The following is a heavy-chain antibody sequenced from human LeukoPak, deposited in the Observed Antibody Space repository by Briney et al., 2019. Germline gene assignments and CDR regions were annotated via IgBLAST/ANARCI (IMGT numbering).Heavy chain of an antibody. D-gene: IGHD2-15*01. V-gene: IGHV5-51*01. J-gene: IGHJ4*02. CDR3: ARRYCSGSSCYFFDY. Sequence: GESLKISCKGSGYSFTNYWIGWVRQMPGKGLEWMGIIHPRDSDTRYSPSFQGQVTISADKSISTAYLQWSSLKASDTAMYYCARRYCSGSSCYFFDYWGRGTVVTVSS. CDR1: GYSFTNYW. CDR2: IHPRDSDT.